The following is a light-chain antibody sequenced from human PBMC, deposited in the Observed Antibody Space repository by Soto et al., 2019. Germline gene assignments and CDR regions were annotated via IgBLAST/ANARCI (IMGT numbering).Light chain of an antibody. Sequence: QSVLTQPASVSGSPGQSITISCTGTNSDVGDYDYVSWYQHHPGKAPKLMIYGVSNRPSGVSTRFSGSKSGNMASLTISGLQAEDEADYYCTSYTSSSTLVFGGGTQLTVL. J-gene: IGLJ7*01. CDR3: TSYTSSSTLV. V-gene: IGLV2-14*01. CDR2: GVS. CDR1: NSDVGDYDY.